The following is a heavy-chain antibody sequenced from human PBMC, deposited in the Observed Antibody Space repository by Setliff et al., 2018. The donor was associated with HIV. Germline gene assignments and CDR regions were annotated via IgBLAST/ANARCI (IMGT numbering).Heavy chain of an antibody. V-gene: IGHV4-39*01. J-gene: IGHJ4*02. D-gene: IGHD3-22*01. CDR1: GGSFSSTSYY. CDR3: ARLPYKTMIHHPPDY. Sequence: ASETLSLTCTVSGGSFSSTSYYWGWIRQPPGKGLEWIGSVYYSGTTNYNPSLRSRLTISVDTSKNQFSLKLISVTAADTAVYYCARLPYKTMIHHPPDYWGQGTLVTVSS. CDR2: VYYSGTT.